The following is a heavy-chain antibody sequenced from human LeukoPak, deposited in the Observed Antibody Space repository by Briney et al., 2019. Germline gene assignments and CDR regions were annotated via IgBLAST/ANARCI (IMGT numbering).Heavy chain of an antibody. CDR1: GYTFTDYY. V-gene: IGHV1-2*06. CDR3: ARAPPNSGSYYRLHSWFGP. J-gene: IGHJ5*02. D-gene: IGHD3-10*01. Sequence: GASVKVSCKASGYTFTDYYMHWVRQAPGQGLEWMGRINPNSGGTNYAQKFQGRVTMTRDTSISTAYMELSSLRSDDTAFYYCARAPPNSGSYYRLHSWFGPWGQGALVTVSS. CDR2: INPNSGGT.